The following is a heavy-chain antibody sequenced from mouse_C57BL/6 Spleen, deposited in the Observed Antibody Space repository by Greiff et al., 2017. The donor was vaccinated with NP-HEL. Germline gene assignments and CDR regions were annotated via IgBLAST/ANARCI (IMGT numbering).Heavy chain of an antibody. J-gene: IGHJ3*01. CDR3: ARGRSGFAY. V-gene: IGHV1-19*01. D-gene: IGHD3-2*02. CDR2: INPYNGGT. Sequence: EVQLQQSGPVLVKPGASVKMSCKASGYTFTDYYMNWVKQSHGKSLEWIGVINPYNGGTSYNQKFKGKATLTVDKSSSTAYMELNSLTSEDSAVYYCARGRSGFAYWGQGTLVTVSA. CDR1: GYTFTDYY.